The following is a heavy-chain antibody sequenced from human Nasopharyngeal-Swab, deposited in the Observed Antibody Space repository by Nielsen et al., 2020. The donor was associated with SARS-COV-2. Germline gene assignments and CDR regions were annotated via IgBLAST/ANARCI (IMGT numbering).Heavy chain of an antibody. Sequence: WIRQPPGKGLEWVSAISGSGGSTYYADSVKGRFTISRDNSKNTLYLQMNSLRAEDTAVYYCAKDRNDYIWGSYRLTFDYWGQGTLVTV. CDR2: ISGSGGST. J-gene: IGHJ4*02. V-gene: IGHV3-23*01. D-gene: IGHD3-16*02. CDR3: AKDRNDYIWGSYRLTFDY.